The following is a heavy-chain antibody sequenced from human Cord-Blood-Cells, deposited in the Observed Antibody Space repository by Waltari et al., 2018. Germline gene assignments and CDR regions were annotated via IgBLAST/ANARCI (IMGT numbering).Heavy chain of an antibody. J-gene: IGHJ4*02. CDR1: GFTFSSYG. CDR3: ATTQGSSGSYDY. D-gene: IGHD3-10*01. Sequence: QVQLVESGGGVVQPGRSLRLSCAASGFTFSSYGMHWVRQAPGKGVEWVAVISYDGRNKYYADSVKGRFTISRDNSKNTLYLQMNSLRAEDTAVYYCATTQGSSGSYDYWGQGTLVTVSS. V-gene: IGHV3-30*03. CDR2: ISYDGRNK.